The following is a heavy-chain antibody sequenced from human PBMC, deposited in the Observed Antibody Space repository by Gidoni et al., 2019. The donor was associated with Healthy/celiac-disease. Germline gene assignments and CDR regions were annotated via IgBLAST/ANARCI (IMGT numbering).Heavy chain of an antibody. D-gene: IGHD6-6*01. J-gene: IGHJ4*02. V-gene: IGHV4-34*01. Sequence: QVQLQQWGAGLLKPSETLSLTCAVYGGSFSGYYWSWIRQPPGKGLEWIGEINHSGSTNYNPSLKSRVTISVDTSKNQFSLKLSSVTAADTAVYYCARGLKYSNSYYFDYWGQGTLVTVSS. CDR1: GGSFSGYY. CDR2: INHSGST. CDR3: ARGLKYSNSYYFDY.